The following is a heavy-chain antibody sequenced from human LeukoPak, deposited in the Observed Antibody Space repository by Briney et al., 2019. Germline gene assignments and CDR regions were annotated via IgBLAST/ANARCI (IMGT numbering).Heavy chain of an antibody. J-gene: IGHJ4*02. CDR2: ISWNSGSI. CDR3: AKDIRYSGSYYSEAYFDY. D-gene: IGHD1-26*01. V-gene: IGHV3-9*01. Sequence: GRSLRLSCAASGFTFDDYAMHWVRQAPGKGLEWVSGISWNSGSIGYADSVKGRFTISRDNAKNSLYLQMNSLRAEDTALYYCAKDIRYSGSYYSEAYFDYWGQGTPVTVSS. CDR1: GFTFDDYA.